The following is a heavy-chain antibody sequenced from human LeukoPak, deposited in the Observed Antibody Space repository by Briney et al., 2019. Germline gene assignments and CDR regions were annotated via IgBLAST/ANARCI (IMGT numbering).Heavy chain of an antibody. CDR2: LNTNTGNT. Sequence: ASVKVSCKASGYTFTSYAMNWVRQAPGQGLEWMGWLNTNTGNTTYAQGFTGRFVFSLDTSVSTAYLQISSLKAEDTAVYYCARTNDYGDETYYFDYWGQGTLVTVSS. CDR1: GYTFTSYA. V-gene: IGHV7-4-1*02. J-gene: IGHJ4*02. D-gene: IGHD4-17*01. CDR3: ARTNDYGDETYYFDY.